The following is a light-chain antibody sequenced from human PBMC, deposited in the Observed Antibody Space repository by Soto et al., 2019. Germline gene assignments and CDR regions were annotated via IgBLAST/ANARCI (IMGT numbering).Light chain of an antibody. CDR3: QQRGSWPWT. CDR1: QSVSSS. V-gene: IGKV3-11*01. CDR2: DAS. J-gene: IGKJ1*01. Sequence: EIVLTQSPGTLSLSPGERATLSCMASQSVSSSLAWYQQKPGQAPRLLIYDASNRATGIPARFSGSGSGTDFTLTISSLEPEDFAIYYCQQRGSWPWTFGQGTKVDIK.